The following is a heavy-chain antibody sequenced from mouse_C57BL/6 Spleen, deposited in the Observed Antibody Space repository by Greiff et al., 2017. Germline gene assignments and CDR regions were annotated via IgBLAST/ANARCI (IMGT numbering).Heavy chain of an antibody. CDR1: GYTFTDYY. CDR3: ARGNAY. J-gene: IGHJ3*01. Sequence: VQLKQSGPELVKPGASVKISCKASGYTFTDYYMNWVKQSHGKSLEWIGDINPNNGGTSYNQKFKGKATLTVDKSSSTAYMELRSLTSEDSAVYYCARGNAYWGQGTLVTVSA. CDR2: INPNNGGT. V-gene: IGHV1-26*01.